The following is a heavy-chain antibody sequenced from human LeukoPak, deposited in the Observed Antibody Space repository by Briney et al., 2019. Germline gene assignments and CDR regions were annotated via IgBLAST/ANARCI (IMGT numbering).Heavy chain of an antibody. Sequence: SETLSLTCTVSGGSISSSSYYWGWIRQPPGKGLEWIGSIYYSGSTYYNPSLKSRVTISVDTSKNQFSLKLSSVTAADTAVYYCAREGVDIVATTKPAEHDTHCSGGSCYFAEYFQHWGQGTLVTVPS. V-gene: IGHV4-39*07. CDR1: GGSISSSSYY. D-gene: IGHD2-15*01. J-gene: IGHJ1*01. CDR3: AREGVDIVATTKPAEHDTHCSGGSCYFAEYFQH. CDR2: IYYSGST.